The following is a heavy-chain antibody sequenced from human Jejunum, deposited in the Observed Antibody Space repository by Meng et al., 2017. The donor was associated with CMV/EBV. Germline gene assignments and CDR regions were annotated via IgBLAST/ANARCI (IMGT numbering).Heavy chain of an antibody. CDR1: SSDW. Sequence: SSDWMSGVRKAQGKGLEWVANIKQDGSEKYYVDSVKGRFTISRDNAKNSLYLQMNSLRAEDTAVYYCARQVAGTRGYYYYYYGMDVWGQGTTVTVSS. V-gene: IGHV3-7*01. CDR2: IKQDGSEK. J-gene: IGHJ6*02. D-gene: IGHD6-19*01. CDR3: ARQVAGTRGYYYYYYGMDV.